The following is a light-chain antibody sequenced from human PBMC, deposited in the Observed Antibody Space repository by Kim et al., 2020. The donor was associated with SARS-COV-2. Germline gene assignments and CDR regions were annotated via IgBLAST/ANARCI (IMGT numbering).Light chain of an antibody. CDR1: QSVPRSF. V-gene: IGKV3-20*01. CDR3: QQYGSTPRT. Sequence: PGERATLSCRASQSVPRSFLAWYQQKPGQAPRLLMYGASSRATGTPDRFSGSGSGTDFTLTISRLEPEDFAVYFCQQYGSTPRTFGQGTKLEI. J-gene: IGKJ2*01. CDR2: GAS.